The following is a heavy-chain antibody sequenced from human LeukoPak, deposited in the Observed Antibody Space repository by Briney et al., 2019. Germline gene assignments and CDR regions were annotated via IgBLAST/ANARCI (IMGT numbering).Heavy chain of an antibody. CDR2: ISVSDNT. J-gene: IGHJ4*02. D-gene: IGHD2-15*01. V-gene: IGHV3-23*01. CDR1: GFTLSSYT. CDR3: AKAPVTTCSGAYCYPFDY. Sequence: GGSLRLSCAASGFTLSSYTMSWVRQGPGKGLEWVSAISVSDNTYHADSVKGRFTISRDSSKNTLYLQMNSLRAEDAAVYYCAKAPVTTCSGAYCYPFDYWGQGTLVTVSS.